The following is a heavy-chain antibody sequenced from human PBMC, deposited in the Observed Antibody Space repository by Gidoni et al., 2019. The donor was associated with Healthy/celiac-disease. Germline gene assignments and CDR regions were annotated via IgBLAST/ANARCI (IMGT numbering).Heavy chain of an antibody. CDR1: GGSISSYY. V-gene: IGHV4-59*08. D-gene: IGHD6-13*01. Sequence: QVQLQESGPGLVKPSETLSLTCTVSGGSISSYYWSWIRQPPGKGLEWIGYIYYSGSTNYNPSLKSRVTISVDTSKNQFSLKLSSVTAADTAVYYCARFIRGIAAAGSVSSHWFDPWGQGTLVTVSS. CDR2: IYYSGST. J-gene: IGHJ5*02. CDR3: ARFIRGIAAAGSVSSHWFDP.